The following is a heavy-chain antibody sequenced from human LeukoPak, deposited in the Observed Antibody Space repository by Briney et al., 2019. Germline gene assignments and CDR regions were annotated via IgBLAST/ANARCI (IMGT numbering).Heavy chain of an antibody. J-gene: IGHJ4*02. CDR3: AKQDSYSSGPGY. V-gene: IGHV3-23*01. CDR2: ISGGGVST. CDR1: GFTFNSYA. D-gene: IGHD3-22*01. Sequence: PGGSLRLSCAASGFTFNSYAMSWVRQAPGKGLEWVSAISGGGVSTYYADSVKGRFTISRDNSKNTLYLQMNSLRAEDTAVYYCAKQDSYSSGPGYWGQGTLVTVSS.